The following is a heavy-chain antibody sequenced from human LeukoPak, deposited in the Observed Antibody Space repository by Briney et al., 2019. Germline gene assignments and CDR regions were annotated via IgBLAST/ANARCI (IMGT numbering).Heavy chain of an antibody. CDR1: GGSISSYY. J-gene: IGHJ4*02. D-gene: IGHD3-22*01. V-gene: IGHV4-59*01. CDR2: IYYSGST. Sequence: SETLSLTCTVSGGSISSYYWSWIRQPPGKGLEWIGYIYYSGSTNYNPSLKSRVTISVDTSKNQFSLKLSSVTAADTAVYYCARAEYYYDSSGVYDYWGQGTLVTVSS. CDR3: ARAEYYYDSSGVYDY.